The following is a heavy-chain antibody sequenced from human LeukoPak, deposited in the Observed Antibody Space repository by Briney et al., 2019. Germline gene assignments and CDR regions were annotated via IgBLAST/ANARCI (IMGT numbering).Heavy chain of an antibody. V-gene: IGHV4-34*01. D-gene: IGHD3-16*01. CDR3: ARGKGLDY. CDR2: INHSGST. CDR1: GGSFSGYY. J-gene: IGHJ4*02. Sequence: PSETLSLTCAVYGGSFSGYYWSWIRQPPGKGLEWLGEINHSGSTNYNPSLKSRVTISVDTSKNQFSLKLSSVTAADTAVYYCARGKGLDYWGQGTLVTVSS.